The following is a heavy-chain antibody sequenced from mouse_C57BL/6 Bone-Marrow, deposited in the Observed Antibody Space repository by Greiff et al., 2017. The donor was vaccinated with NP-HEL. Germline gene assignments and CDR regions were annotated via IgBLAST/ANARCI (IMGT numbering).Heavy chain of an antibody. CDR1: GFTFSSYA. Sequence: EVHLVESGEGLVKPGGSLKLSCAASGFTFSSYAMSWVRQTPEKRLEWVAYISSGGDYIYYADTVKGRFTISRDNARNTLYLQMSSLKSEDTDMYYCTRDARPGYAMGYWGQGTSVTVSS. CDR2: ISSGGDYI. V-gene: IGHV5-9-1*02. CDR3: TRDARPGYAMGY. J-gene: IGHJ4*01.